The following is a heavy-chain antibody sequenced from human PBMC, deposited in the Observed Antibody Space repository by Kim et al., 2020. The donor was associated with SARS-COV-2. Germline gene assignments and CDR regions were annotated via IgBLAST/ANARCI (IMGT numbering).Heavy chain of an antibody. CDR3: ARDRITIFGVVTLPNWFDS. D-gene: IGHD3-3*01. CDR2: INPSGGST. CDR1: GYTFTSYY. Sequence: ASVKVSCKASGYTFTSYYMHWVRQAPGQGLEWMGIINPSGGSTSYAQKFQGRVTMTRDTSTSTVYMELSSLRSEDTAVYYCARDRITIFGVVTLPNWFDSWGQGTLVTVSS. J-gene: IGHJ5*01. V-gene: IGHV1-46*01.